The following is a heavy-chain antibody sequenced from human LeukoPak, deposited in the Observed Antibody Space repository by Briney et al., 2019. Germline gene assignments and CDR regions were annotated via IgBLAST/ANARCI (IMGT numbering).Heavy chain of an antibody. Sequence: GGSLRLSCAASGFTFSSYAMSWVRQAPGKGLEWVSAISGSGGSTYYADSVKGRFTISRDNSKNTLYLQMNSLRAADTAVYYCAKDQGWYYYGSGSYYPFDYWGQGTLVTVSS. J-gene: IGHJ4*02. CDR2: ISGSGGST. D-gene: IGHD3-10*01. CDR3: AKDQGWYYYGSGSYYPFDY. CDR1: GFTFSSYA. V-gene: IGHV3-23*01.